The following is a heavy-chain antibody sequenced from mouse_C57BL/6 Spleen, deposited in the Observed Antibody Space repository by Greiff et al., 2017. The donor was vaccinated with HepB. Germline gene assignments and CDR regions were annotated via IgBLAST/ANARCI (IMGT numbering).Heavy chain of an antibody. D-gene: IGHD2-5*01. J-gene: IGHJ3*01. CDR1: GYTFTSYW. Sequence: VKLQQPGAELVRPGSSVKLSCKASGYTFTSYWMDWVKQRPGQGLEWIGNIYPSDSETHYNQKFKDKATLTVDKSSSTAYMQLSSLTSEDSAVYYCARSDSNLFAYWGQGTLVTVSA. CDR2: IYPSDSET. V-gene: IGHV1-61*01. CDR3: ARSDSNLFAY.